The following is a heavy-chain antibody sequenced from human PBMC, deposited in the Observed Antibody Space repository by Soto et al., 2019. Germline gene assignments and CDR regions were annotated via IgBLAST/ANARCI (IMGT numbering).Heavy chain of an antibody. V-gene: IGHV4-61*01. CDR1: GDSVSSGSYY. D-gene: IGHD2-15*01. CDR2: IYYSGDT. CDR3: ASDVLGGCSYGLGDDY. J-gene: IGHJ4*02. Sequence: PSETLSLTCTVSGDSVSSGSYYWSWIRQPPGKGLEWLGYIYYSGDTHYNPSLNSRITMSVDTSKNQFSLRLSSMTAADTAVYYCASDVLGGCSYGLGDDYWGQGTLVTVSS.